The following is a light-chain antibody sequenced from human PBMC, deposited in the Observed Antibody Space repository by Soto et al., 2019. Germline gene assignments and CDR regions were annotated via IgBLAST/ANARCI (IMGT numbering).Light chain of an antibody. CDR3: MQALQTPLT. J-gene: IGKJ5*01. Sequence: DIVMSQSPLSLPVTPGEPASISWRSSQSLLYRNGFHYLDWYLQKPGQSPQLLIYLGSNRASGVPDRFSGSGSGTDFTLKISRVEAEDVGVYYCMQALQTPLTFGQGTRLEIK. CDR1: QSLLYRNGFHY. V-gene: IGKV2-28*01. CDR2: LGS.